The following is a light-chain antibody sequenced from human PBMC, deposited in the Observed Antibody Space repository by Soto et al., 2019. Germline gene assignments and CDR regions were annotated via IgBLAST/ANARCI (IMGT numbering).Light chain of an antibody. CDR3: SSYTSSSTLYVV. CDR1: SSDVGGYNY. J-gene: IGLJ2*01. V-gene: IGLV2-14*01. Sequence: QSALTQPASVSGSPGQSITISCTGTSSDVGGYNYVSWYQQHPGKAPKLMIYDVSNRPSGVSNRFSGSKSGNTASLTISGPQAEDEADYYCSSYTSSSTLYVVFGGGTKLTVL. CDR2: DVS.